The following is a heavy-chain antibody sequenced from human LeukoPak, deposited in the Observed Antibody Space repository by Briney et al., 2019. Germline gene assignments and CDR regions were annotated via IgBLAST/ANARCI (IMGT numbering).Heavy chain of an antibody. J-gene: IGHJ4*02. CDR1: GGSISSYY. CDR3: ARGTGTAVY. CDR2: VYYSGST. V-gene: IGHV4-59*01. Sequence: SETLSLTCTVSGGSISSYYWSWIRQPPGKGLEWIGYVYYSGSTNYNPSLKSRVTISVDTSKNQFSLKLSSVTAADTAVYYCARGTGTAVYWGQRTLVTVSS. D-gene: IGHD6-19*01.